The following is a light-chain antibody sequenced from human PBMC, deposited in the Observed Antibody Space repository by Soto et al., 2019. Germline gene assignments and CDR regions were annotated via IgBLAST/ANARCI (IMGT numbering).Light chain of an antibody. CDR1: GSNIGSSY. Sequence: QAVVTQPPSVSAAPGQRVTISCSGSGSNIGSSYVSWYQQLPGSAPKVLIYQNNKRPSEIPDRFSGSKSGASATLDISGLQTGDEADYYCGTWDFSLRGYVFGVGTKLTVL. CDR2: QNN. J-gene: IGLJ1*01. V-gene: IGLV1-51*01. CDR3: GTWDFSLRGYV.